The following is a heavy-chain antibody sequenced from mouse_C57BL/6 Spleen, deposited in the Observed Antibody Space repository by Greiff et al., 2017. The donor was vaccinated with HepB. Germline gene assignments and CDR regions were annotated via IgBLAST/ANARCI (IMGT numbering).Heavy chain of an antibody. CDR3: ARWPYGSSYNWYFDV. D-gene: IGHD1-1*01. J-gene: IGHJ1*03. CDR2: INPNNGGT. CDR1: GYTFTDYN. V-gene: IGHV1-22*01. Sequence: SGPELVKPGASVKMSCKASGYTFTDYNMHWVKQSHGKSLEWIGYINPNNGGTSYNQKFKGKATLTVNKSSSTAYMELRSLTSEDSAVYYCARWPYGSSYNWYFDVWGTGTTVTVSS.